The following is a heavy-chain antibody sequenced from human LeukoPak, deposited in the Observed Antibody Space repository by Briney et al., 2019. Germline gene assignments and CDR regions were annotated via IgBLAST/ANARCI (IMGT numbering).Heavy chain of an antibody. D-gene: IGHD3-9*01. V-gene: IGHV3-7*04. CDR3: ARPHSSGYLTAFHI. CDR2: IKQDGSEI. J-gene: IGHJ3*02. Sequence: PGGSLRLSCAASGFTFSSYWMSWVRQAPGKGLEWVANIKQDGSEIYYADSVKGRFTISRDNAKTSLFLQMNSLRVEDTAVYYCARPHSSGYLTAFHIWGQGTTVTVSS. CDR1: GFTFSSYW.